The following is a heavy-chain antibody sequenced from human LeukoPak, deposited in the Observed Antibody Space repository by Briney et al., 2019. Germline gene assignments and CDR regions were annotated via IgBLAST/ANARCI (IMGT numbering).Heavy chain of an antibody. J-gene: IGHJ4*02. CDR3: AREPTPMIL. CDR1: GFTFSSYS. D-gene: IGHD5-18*01. V-gene: IGHV3-21*01. Sequence: GGSLRLSCAASGFTFSSYSMNWVRQTPGKGLEWVSSISSTSTYIYYADSVRGRFTISRDNAKNSLYLQMNSLRAEDTAVYYCAREPTPMILWGQGTLVTVSS. CDR2: ISSTSTYI.